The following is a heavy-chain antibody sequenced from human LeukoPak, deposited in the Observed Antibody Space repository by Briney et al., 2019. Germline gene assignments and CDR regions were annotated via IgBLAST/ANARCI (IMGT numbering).Heavy chain of an antibody. D-gene: IGHD3-10*01. Sequence: SETLSLTCAVYGGSFSGYYWSWIRQPPGKGLEWIGEINHSGSTNYNPSLKSRVTMSVDTSKNQFSLKLSSVTAADTAVYYCARDTGYYGSGSYYEYFDYWGQGTLVTVSS. CDR1: GGSFSGYY. V-gene: IGHV4-34*01. CDR3: ARDTGYYGSGSYYEYFDY. J-gene: IGHJ4*02. CDR2: INHSGST.